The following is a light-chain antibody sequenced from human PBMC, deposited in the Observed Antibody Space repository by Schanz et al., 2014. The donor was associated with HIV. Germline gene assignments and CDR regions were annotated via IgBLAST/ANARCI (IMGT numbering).Light chain of an antibody. J-gene: IGKJ3*01. CDR1: HDISNY. CDR2: AAS. V-gene: IGKV1-9*01. CDR3: LQHNSYLLT. Sequence: GDKVTITCRASHDISNYLAWYQQRSGRAPKFLIYAASTLQSGVPSRFSGSGSGTDFTLTVTNLQPEDFATYFCLQHNSYLLTFGPGTKVDIK.